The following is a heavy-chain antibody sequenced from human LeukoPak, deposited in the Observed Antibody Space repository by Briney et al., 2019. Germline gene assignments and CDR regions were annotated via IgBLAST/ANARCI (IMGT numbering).Heavy chain of an antibody. J-gene: IGHJ5*02. Sequence: GGSLRLSCAASGSTFDDYAMHWVRQAPGKGLEWVSGISWNSGSIGYADSVKGRFTISRDNAKNSLYLQMNSLRAEDTALYYCAKDIRQQLATGWFDPWGQGTLATVSS. CDR2: ISWNSGSI. V-gene: IGHV3-9*01. CDR3: AKDIRQQLATGWFDP. D-gene: IGHD6-13*01. CDR1: GSTFDDYA.